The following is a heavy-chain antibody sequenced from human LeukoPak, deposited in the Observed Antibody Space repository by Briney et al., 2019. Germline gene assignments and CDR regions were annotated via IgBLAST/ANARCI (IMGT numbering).Heavy chain of an antibody. CDR1: GFTFSSSG. CDR2: ISSSGSTI. Sequence: GGSLRLSCAASGFTFSSSGMHWIRQAPGKGLEWVSYISSSGSTIYYADSVKGRFTISRDNAKNSLYLQMNSLKAEDTAVYYCAKARLIGPRQWYDSSGYLGRAVDYWGQGTLVTVSS. CDR3: AKARLIGPRQWYDSSGYLGRAVDY. J-gene: IGHJ4*02. V-gene: IGHV3-48*04. D-gene: IGHD3-22*01.